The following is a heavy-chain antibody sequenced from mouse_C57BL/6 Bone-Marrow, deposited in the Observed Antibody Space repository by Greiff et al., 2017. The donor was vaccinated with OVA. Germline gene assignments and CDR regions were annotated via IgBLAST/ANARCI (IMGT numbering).Heavy chain of an antibody. V-gene: IGHV1-81*01. D-gene: IGHD1-1*01. J-gene: IGHJ2*01. CDR1: GYTFTSYG. CDR3: ARNSYYYGSSEGDY. CDR2: IYPRSGNT. Sequence: QVHVKQSGAELARPGASVKLSCKASGYTFTSYGISWVKQRTGQGLEWIGEIYPRSGNTYYNEKFKGKATLTADKSSSTAYMELRSLTSEDSAVYFCARNSYYYGSSEGDYWGQGTTLTVSS.